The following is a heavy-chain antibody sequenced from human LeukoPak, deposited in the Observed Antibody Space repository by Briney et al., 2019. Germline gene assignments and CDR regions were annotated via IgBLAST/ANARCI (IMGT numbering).Heavy chain of an antibody. V-gene: IGHV3-30*03. CDR2: ISYDGSNK. CDR3: AAAAAGTNY. Sequence: GGSLRLSCAASGFTFSSYSMNWVRQAPGKGLEWVAVISYDGSNKYYADSVKGRFTISRDNSKNTLYLQMNSLRAEDTAVYYCAAAAAGTNYWGQGTLVTVSS. J-gene: IGHJ4*02. CDR1: GFTFSSYS. D-gene: IGHD6-13*01.